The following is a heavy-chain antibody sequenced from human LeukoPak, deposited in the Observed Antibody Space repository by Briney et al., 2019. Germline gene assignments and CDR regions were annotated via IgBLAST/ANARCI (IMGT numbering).Heavy chain of an antibody. CDR2: ISYDGSNK. Sequence: PGGSLRLSCAASGFTFSSYAMHWVRQAPGKGLEWVAVISYDGSNKYYADSVKGRFTISRDNSKNTLYLQMNSLRAEDTAVYYCARVNNPYRGSVDYWGQGTLVTVSS. CDR3: ARVNNPYRGSVDY. D-gene: IGHD1/OR15-1a*01. V-gene: IGHV3-30-3*01. J-gene: IGHJ4*02. CDR1: GFTFSSYA.